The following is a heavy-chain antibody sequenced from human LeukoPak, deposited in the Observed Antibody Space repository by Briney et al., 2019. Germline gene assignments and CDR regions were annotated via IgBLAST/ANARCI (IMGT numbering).Heavy chain of an antibody. CDR2: ISGSGGST. J-gene: IGHJ4*02. V-gene: IGHV3-23*01. CDR1: GFTFSNYA. Sequence: GGSLRLSCAASGFTFSNYAMSWVRQAPGKGLEWVSAISGSGGSTNYADSVKGRFTISRDDSKNTLYLQMNSLRAEDTAVYYCAKDPASFYYGSGSFEYYFDYWGQGTLVTVSS. CDR3: AKDPASFYYGSGSFEYYFDY. D-gene: IGHD3-10*01.